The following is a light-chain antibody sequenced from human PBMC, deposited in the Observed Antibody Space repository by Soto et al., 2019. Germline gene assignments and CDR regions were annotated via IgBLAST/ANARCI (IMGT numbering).Light chain of an antibody. CDR2: GAS. CDR1: QTISAN. CDR3: QQYNNWPPLT. V-gene: IGKV3-15*01. J-gene: IGKJ4*01. Sequence: IVMTQSPATLSVSPGERATLSCRASQTISANLAWYQQRPGQAPRLLIYGASTRATGIPARLSGSGSGTEFTLTISSLHSEDFAVYYCQQYNNWPPLTFGGGTKVEIK.